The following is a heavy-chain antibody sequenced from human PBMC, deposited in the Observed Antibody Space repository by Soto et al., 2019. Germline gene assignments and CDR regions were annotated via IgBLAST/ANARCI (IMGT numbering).Heavy chain of an antibody. Sequence: KTSETLSLTCTVSGGSISSSSYYWGWIRQPPGKGLEWIGSIYYSGSTYYSPSLKSRVTISVDTSKNQFSLKLSSVTAADTAVYYCASEIVVVVAATRAEYFQHWGQGTLVTVSS. CDR2: IYYSGST. CDR3: ASEIVVVVAATRAEYFQH. CDR1: GGSISSSSYY. J-gene: IGHJ1*01. V-gene: IGHV4-39*01. D-gene: IGHD2-15*01.